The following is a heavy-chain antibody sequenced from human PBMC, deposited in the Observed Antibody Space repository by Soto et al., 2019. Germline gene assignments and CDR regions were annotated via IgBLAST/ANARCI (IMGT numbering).Heavy chain of an antibody. CDR3: AHRPYSSGWYFRY. J-gene: IGHJ4*02. D-gene: IGHD6-19*01. CDR1: GFTFSSYA. CDR2: ISGSGGST. Sequence: EVQLLESGGGLVQPGGSLRLSCAASGFTFSSYAMSWVRQAPGKGLEWVSAISGSGGSTYYADSVKGRFTISRDNSKNSLYLQMNSLRAEDTAVYYCAHRPYSSGWYFRYWGQGTLVTVSS. V-gene: IGHV3-23*01.